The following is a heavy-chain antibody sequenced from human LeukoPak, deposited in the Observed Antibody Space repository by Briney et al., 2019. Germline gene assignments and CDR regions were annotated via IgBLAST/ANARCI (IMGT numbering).Heavy chain of an antibody. D-gene: IGHD6-6*01. Sequence: SETLSLTCAVYGGSFSGYYWSWIRKPPGKGLEWIGEINHSGSTNYNPSLKSRVTISVDTSKNQFSLKLSSVTAADTAVYYCARGRRGYSSSLYFDYWGQGTLVTVSS. CDR1: GGSFSGYY. CDR2: INHSGST. CDR3: ARGRRGYSSSLYFDY. J-gene: IGHJ4*02. V-gene: IGHV4-34*01.